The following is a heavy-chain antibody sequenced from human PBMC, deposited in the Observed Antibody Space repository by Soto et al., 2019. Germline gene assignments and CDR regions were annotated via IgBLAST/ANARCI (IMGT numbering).Heavy chain of an antibody. CDR1: GGSISSYY. CDR2: IYYSGST. Sequence: PSETLSLTCTVSGGSISSYYWSWIRQPPGKGLEWIGYIYYSGSTNYNPSLKSRVTISVDTSKNQFSLKLSSVTAADTAVYYCARIPWDIVVVPAAMLYFDYWGQGTLVTVS. V-gene: IGHV4-59*08. CDR3: ARIPWDIVVVPAAMLYFDY. D-gene: IGHD2-2*01. J-gene: IGHJ4*02.